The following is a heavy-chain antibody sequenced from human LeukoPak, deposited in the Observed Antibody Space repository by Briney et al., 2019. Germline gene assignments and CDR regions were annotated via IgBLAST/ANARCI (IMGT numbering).Heavy chain of an antibody. D-gene: IGHD5-18*01. CDR1: GFTFSSYW. Sequence: GGSLRLSCAASGFTFSSYWMHWVRQAPGQGLVWVSRLNGDGRTTTYADSVKGRFTISRDNAMNTLYLQMDSLRAEDTAVYYCARDRTEGYGYSGPPKYWGQGTAVTVSS. CDR2: LNGDGRTT. CDR3: ARDRTEGYGYSGPPKY. V-gene: IGHV3-74*01. J-gene: IGHJ4*02.